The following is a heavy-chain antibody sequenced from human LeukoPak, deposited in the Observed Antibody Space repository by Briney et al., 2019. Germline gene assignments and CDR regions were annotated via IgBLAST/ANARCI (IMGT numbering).Heavy chain of an antibody. Sequence: ASVKVSCKASVYTFTRFGISWVRQAPGQGLEWMGWIRVTNGDANYAQQLQGRVTMTADTSTRTVYMELRSLRSDDTAVYYCARDDYYDSSGDRDYWGQGTLVTVSS. CDR1: VYTFTRFG. CDR2: IRVTNGDA. CDR3: ARDDYYDSSGDRDY. D-gene: IGHD3-22*01. J-gene: IGHJ4*02. V-gene: IGHV1-18*01.